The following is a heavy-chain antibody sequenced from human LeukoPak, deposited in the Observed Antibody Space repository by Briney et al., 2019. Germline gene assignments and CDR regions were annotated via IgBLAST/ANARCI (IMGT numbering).Heavy chain of an antibody. CDR1: GLLFSRHE. J-gene: IGHJ4*02. V-gene: IGHV3-48*03. CDR2: ITGSGRSI. D-gene: IGHD2-15*01. CDR3: AGEGVEDNFDF. Sequence: GVTLRLSCAASGLLFSRHEMNWVSEPRGRGLVGVAYITGSGRSIYYPDSVKGRFTVSRDNAKNSLFLHMNSLRPEDTALYYCAGEGVEDNFDFWGQGTLVTVSS.